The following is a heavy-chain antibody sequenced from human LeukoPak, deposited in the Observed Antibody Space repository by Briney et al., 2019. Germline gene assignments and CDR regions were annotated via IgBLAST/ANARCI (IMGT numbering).Heavy chain of an antibody. Sequence: GGSLRLSCAASGFTFRNYGMHWVRQAPGKGLEWVAIIWYDGSRKYYLDSVKGRFTISRDNSKNMLYLQMSSLRAEDTAVYYCATVRGSDGXFYIDYWGQGTLVTVSS. J-gene: IGHJ4*02. D-gene: IGHD2-15*01. CDR3: ATVRGSDGXFYIDY. CDR2: IWYDGSRK. CDR1: GFTFRNYG. V-gene: IGHV3-33*01.